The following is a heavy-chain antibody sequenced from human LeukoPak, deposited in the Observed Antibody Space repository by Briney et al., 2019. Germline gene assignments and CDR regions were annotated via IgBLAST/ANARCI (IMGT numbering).Heavy chain of an antibody. CDR1: GFTFSDYY. D-gene: IGHD1-1*01. CDR2: ISNEGSTT. V-gene: IGHV3-74*01. CDR3: VRDSRTGVDY. Sequence: GGSLRFSCAASGFTFSDYYMHWVRQGPGEGPVWVSRISNEGSTTFYADSVKGRFTISRDNAKNTLYLEMNSLRAEDTAVYYCVRDSRTGVDYWGQGTRVTVSS. J-gene: IGHJ4*02.